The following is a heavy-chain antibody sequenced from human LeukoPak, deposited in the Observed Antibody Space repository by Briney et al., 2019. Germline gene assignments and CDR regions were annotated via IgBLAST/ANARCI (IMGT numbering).Heavy chain of an antibody. CDR1: GYTFTGYY. D-gene: IGHD4-11*01. CDR3: ARGIGDYSNHGRDYFDY. V-gene: IGHV1-2*02. J-gene: IGHJ4*02. CDR2: INPNSGGT. Sequence: ASVKVSCKASGYTFTGYYMHCVRQAPGQGLEWMGWINPNSGGTNYAQKFQGRVTMTRDTSISTAYMELGRLRSDDTAVYYCARGIGDYSNHGRDYFDYWGQGTLVTVSS.